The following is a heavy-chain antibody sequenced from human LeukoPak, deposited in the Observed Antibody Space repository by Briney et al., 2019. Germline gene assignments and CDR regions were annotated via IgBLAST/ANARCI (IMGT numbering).Heavy chain of an antibody. D-gene: IGHD4-23*01. CDR1: GFTFSSYG. Sequence: PGGSLRLSCAASGFTFSSYGMHWVRQAPGKGLEWVAFIRYDGSNKYYADSVKGRFTISRDNSKNTLYLQMNSLRAEDTAVYYCAKDRTTVVTPGVAPLDYWGQGTLVTVSS. CDR3: AKDRTTVVTPGVAPLDY. CDR2: IRYDGSNK. V-gene: IGHV3-30*02. J-gene: IGHJ4*02.